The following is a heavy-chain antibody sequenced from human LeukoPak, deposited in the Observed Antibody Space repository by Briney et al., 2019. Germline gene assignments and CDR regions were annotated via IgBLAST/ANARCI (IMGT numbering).Heavy chain of an antibody. CDR3: ARGGGLDV. Sequence: GGFLRLSCAASGFTFSSYWMNWAHQAPGKGLEWVASINHNGNVNYYVDSVKGRFTISRDNAKNSLYLQMSNLRAEDTAVYFCARGGGLDVWGQGATVTVSS. V-gene: IGHV3-7*03. J-gene: IGHJ6*02. CDR1: GFTFSSYW. D-gene: IGHD3-16*01. CDR2: INHNGNVN.